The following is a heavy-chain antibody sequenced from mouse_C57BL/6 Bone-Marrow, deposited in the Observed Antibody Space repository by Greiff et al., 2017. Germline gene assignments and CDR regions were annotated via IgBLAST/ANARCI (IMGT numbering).Heavy chain of an antibody. Sequence: VQLKQSGAELVRPGASVKLSCKASGYTFTDYYINWVKQRPGQGLEWIARIYPGSGNTYYNEKFKGKATLTAEKSSSTAYMQLSSLTSEDSAVYFCARPGDYDDGGFDYWGQGTTLTVSS. V-gene: IGHV1-76*01. J-gene: IGHJ2*01. CDR2: IYPGSGNT. CDR3: ARPGDYDDGGFDY. D-gene: IGHD2-4*01. CDR1: GYTFTDYY.